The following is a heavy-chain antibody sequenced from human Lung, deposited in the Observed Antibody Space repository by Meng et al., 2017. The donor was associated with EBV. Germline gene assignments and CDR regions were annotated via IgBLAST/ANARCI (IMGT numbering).Heavy chain of an antibody. CDR2: IYYSGST. V-gene: IGHV4-31*03. CDR1: GGSVDSGAYY. Sequence: PQVSRPGLVNPPQSLSLTYTVAGGSVDSGAYYWSWIRQRPGKGLEWIGYIYYSGSTFYIPSLKSRATLSVDTSKNQFSLKLNSVTAADTAVYFCARLRLVWMFDYWGQGALVTVSS. D-gene: IGHD6-19*01. J-gene: IGHJ4*02. CDR3: ARLRLVWMFDY.